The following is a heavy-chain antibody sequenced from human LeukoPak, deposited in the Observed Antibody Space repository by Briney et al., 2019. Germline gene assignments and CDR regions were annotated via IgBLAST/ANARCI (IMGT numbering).Heavy chain of an antibody. CDR3: AKDVRVGGGGMDV. CDR2: ISDSGANK. CDR1: GFTFSTYA. J-gene: IGHJ6*02. D-gene: IGHD1-26*01. Sequence: GGSLRLSCAASGFTFSTYAMNWVRQAPGKGLEWVSLISDSGANKHYADSVEGRFTISGDNSKNTLSLQMNSLRAEDTAVYYCAKDVRVGGGGMDVWGQGTPVTVSS. V-gene: IGHV3-23*01.